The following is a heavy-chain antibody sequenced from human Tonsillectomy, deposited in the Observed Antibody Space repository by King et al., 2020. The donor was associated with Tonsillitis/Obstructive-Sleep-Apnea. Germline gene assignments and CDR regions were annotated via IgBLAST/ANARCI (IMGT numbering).Heavy chain of an antibody. D-gene: IGHD3-3*01. V-gene: IGHV3-30*04. CDR1: GFTFSSYV. CDR2: ISYDGSNK. Sequence: VQLVESGGGVVQPARSLRLSCAASGFTFSSYVMHWVRQAPGKGLEWVAVISYDGSNKYYADYVKGRFTISRDNSKNTLYLQMNSLRTEDTAVYYCARGDDFWSGYSRYYMDVWGKGTTVTVSS. CDR3: ARGDDFWSGYSRYYMDV. J-gene: IGHJ6*03.